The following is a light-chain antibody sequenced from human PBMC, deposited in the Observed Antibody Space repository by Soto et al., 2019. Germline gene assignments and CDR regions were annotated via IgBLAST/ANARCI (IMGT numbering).Light chain of an antibody. V-gene: IGKV3-20*01. CDR1: QSVSSSY. J-gene: IGKJ5*01. Sequence: ETVLTQSPGTLSLSPGDRATLSCRASQSVSSSYLAWYQQKPGQAPRLLIFGASSRATGIPDRFSGSGSGTEFTLTISRLKSEDFAVYYCQQYNNWPPITFGQGTRLEIK. CDR2: GAS. CDR3: QQYNNWPPIT.